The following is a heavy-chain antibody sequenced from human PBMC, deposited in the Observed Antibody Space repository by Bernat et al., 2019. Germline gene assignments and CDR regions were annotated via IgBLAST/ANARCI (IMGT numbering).Heavy chain of an antibody. CDR3: ARVRAAAGPYYYYGMDV. V-gene: IGHV1-69*12. CDR2: IIPILGTA. J-gene: IGHJ6*02. CDR1: GGTFSSYA. D-gene: IGHD6-13*01. Sequence: QVQLVQSGAEVKKPGSSVKVSCKASGGTFSSYAISWVRQAPGQGLEWMGGIIPILGTANYAQKFQGSVPITADETTSTAYMELSSLRSEDTAVYYCARVRAAAGPYYYYGMDVWGQGTTVTVSS.